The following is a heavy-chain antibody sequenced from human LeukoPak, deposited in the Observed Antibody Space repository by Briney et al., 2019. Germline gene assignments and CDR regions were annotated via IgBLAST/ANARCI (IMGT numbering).Heavy chain of an antibody. CDR1: GGSFTDYY. J-gene: IGHJ5*02. CDR2: IYYSGST. V-gene: IGHV4-39*01. CDR3: ARQFRRRGIVVVPARRNWFDP. D-gene: IGHD2-2*01. Sequence: SETLSLTCGAYGGSFTDYYWGWIRQPPGKGLEWIGSIYYSGSTYYNPSLKSRVTISVDTSKNQFSLKLSSVTAADTAVYYCARQFRRRGIVVVPARRNWFDPWGQGTLVTVSS.